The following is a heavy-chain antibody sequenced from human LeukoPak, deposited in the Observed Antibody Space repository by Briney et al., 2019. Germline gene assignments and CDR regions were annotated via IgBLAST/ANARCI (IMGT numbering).Heavy chain of an antibody. Sequence: GGSLRLSCVASGFTFSSYAMSWVRQAPGKGLEWVSAISGSGGSTYYADSVKGRFTISRDNSKNTLYLQMNSLRAEDTAVYYCAKLIAAAGPYYYYYGMDVWGQGTTVTVSS. CDR1: GFTFSSYA. J-gene: IGHJ6*02. D-gene: IGHD6-13*01. CDR3: AKLIAAAGPYYYYYGMDV. CDR2: ISGSGGST. V-gene: IGHV3-23*01.